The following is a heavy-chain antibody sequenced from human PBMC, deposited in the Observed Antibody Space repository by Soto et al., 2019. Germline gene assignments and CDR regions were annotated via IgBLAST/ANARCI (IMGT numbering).Heavy chain of an antibody. D-gene: IGHD2-8*01. CDR3: ALSKGYCTNGVCYFDY. CDR2: IYWDDDK. J-gene: IGHJ4*02. V-gene: IGHV2-5*02. CDR1: GFSLSTSGVG. Sequence: QITLKESGPTLVKPTQTLTLTCTFSGFSLSTSGVGVGWIRQPPGKALEWLALIYWDDDKRYSPSLKSRLTITKATSKNQVVLTMTNMDPVDTATYYCALSKGYCTNGVCYFDYWGQGTLVTVSS.